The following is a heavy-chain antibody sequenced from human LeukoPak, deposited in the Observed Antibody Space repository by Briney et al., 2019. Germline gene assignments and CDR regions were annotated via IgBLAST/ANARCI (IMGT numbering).Heavy chain of an antibody. CDR1: GFTFSSYA. D-gene: IGHD6-6*01. CDR2: ISGSGGST. V-gene: IGHV3-23*01. CDR3: AKPYSSSSLYNWFDP. J-gene: IGHJ5*02. Sequence: GGSLRLSCAASGFTFSSYAMSWVRQAPGKGLEWVSAISGSGGSTYYADSVKGRFTISRDNSKNTLYLQMNSLRAEDTAVYYCAKPYSSSSLYNWFDPWGQGTLVTVSS.